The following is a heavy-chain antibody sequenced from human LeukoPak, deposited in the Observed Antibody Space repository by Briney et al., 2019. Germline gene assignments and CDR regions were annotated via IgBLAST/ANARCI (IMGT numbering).Heavy chain of an antibody. CDR3: ARNRGDDAFDI. CDR1: GYTFTSYD. Sequence: ASVKVSCKASGYTFTSYDINWVRQATGKGLEWMGWMNPNSSNTGYAQKFQGRVTITRNTSISTAYMELSSLRSEDTAVYYCARNRGDDAFDIWGQGTMVTVSS. J-gene: IGHJ3*02. D-gene: IGHD7-27*01. CDR2: MNPNSSNT. V-gene: IGHV1-8*03.